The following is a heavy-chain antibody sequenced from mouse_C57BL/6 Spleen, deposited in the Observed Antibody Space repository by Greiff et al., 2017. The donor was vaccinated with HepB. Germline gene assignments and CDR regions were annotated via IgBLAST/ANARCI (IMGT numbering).Heavy chain of an antibody. Sequence: EVRLVESGGGLVQPKGSLKLSCAASGFTFNTYAMHWVRQAPGKGVEWVARIRSKSSNYATYYADSVKDRFTISRDDSQSMLYLQMNNLKTEDTAMYYCVRGGEVDWYFDVWGTGTTVTVSS. J-gene: IGHJ1*03. CDR3: VRGGEVDWYFDV. CDR2: IRSKSSNYAT. CDR1: GFTFNTYA. V-gene: IGHV10-3*01. D-gene: IGHD1-1*01.